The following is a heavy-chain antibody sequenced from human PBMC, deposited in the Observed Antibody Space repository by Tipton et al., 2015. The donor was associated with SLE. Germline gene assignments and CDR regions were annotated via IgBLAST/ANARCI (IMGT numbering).Heavy chain of an antibody. CDR2: IKSQDDGGTT. J-gene: IGHJ6*03. Sequence: SLRLSCAAPGFNFNNAWMTWVRQAPGKGLEWVGRIKSQDDGGTTDYAAPVKGRFTISRDDSSSTLFLQMKSLKTEDTGAYYCVSEDADWDNYYMDVWGKGTTVTVSS. CDR1: GFNFNNAW. CDR3: VSEDADWDNYYMDV. D-gene: IGHD1-26*01. V-gene: IGHV3-15*01.